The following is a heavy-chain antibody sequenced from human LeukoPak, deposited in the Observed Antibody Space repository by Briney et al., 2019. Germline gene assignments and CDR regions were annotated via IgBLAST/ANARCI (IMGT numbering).Heavy chain of an antibody. CDR2: IIPILAIT. J-gene: IGHJ4*02. V-gene: IGHV1-69*04. CDR3: ARASRSGYDYNLDY. Sequence: ASVKVSCKASGGTFSSYGITWVRQAPGQGLEWMGRIIPILAITNYAQKFQGRVTITADKSTSTAYMELSSLRSEDTAVYYCARASRSGYDYNLDYWGQGTLVTVSS. D-gene: IGHD5-12*01. CDR1: GGTFSSYG.